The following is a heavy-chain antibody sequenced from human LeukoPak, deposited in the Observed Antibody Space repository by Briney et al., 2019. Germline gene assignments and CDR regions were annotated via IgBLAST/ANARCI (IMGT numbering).Heavy chain of an antibody. Sequence: PGGSLRLSCAASGFTLSGSAMHWVRQASGKGLEWVGRIRSKANSYATAYAASVKGRFTISRDDSKNTAYLQMNSLKTEDTAVYYCTSLQGYGSGYYYYMDVWGKGTTVTVSS. D-gene: IGHD3-10*01. CDR3: TSLQGYGSGYYYYMDV. CDR2: IRSKANSYAT. V-gene: IGHV3-73*01. CDR1: GFTLSGSA. J-gene: IGHJ6*03.